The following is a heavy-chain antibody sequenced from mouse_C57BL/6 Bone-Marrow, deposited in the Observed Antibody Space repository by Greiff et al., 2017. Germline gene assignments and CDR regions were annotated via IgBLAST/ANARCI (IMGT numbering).Heavy chain of an antibody. CDR3: AREGGYDYDVTWFAY. Sequence: QVQLQQSGPELVKPGASVKLSCKASGYTFTSYWMHWVKQRPGQGLEWIGEIDPSDSYTNYNQKFKGKSTLTVDKSSSTAYMQLSSLTSEDSAVYYCAREGGYDYDVTWFAYWGQGTLVTVSA. V-gene: IGHV1-69*01. J-gene: IGHJ3*01. CDR1: GYTFTSYW. CDR2: IDPSDSYT. D-gene: IGHD2-4*01.